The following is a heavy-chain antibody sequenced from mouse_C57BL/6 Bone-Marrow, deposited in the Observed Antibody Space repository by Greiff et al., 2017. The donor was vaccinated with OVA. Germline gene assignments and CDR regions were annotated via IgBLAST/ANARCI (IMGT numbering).Heavy chain of an antibody. Sequence: QVQLQQSGPELVKPGASVKISCKASGYAFSSSWMNWVKQRPGKGLEWIGRIYPGDGDTNYNGKLTGKATLTADKSSSTAYMQLSSLTSEDSAVYFCADSSGHYAMDYWGQGTSVTVSS. CDR1: GYAFSSSW. CDR3: ADSSGHYAMDY. CDR2: IYPGDGDT. J-gene: IGHJ4*01. D-gene: IGHD3-2*02. V-gene: IGHV1-82*01.